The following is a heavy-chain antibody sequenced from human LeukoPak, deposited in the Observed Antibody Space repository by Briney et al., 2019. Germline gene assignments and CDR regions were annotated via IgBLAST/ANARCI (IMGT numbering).Heavy chain of an antibody. CDR2: ISGSGGST. CDR3: AKDIVVVPAANFDY. D-gene: IGHD2-2*01. V-gene: IGHV3-23*01. CDR1: GFTFSSYA. Sequence: PGGSLRLSCAASGFTFSSYAMSWVCQAPGKGLEWVSAISGSGGSTYYADSVKGRFTISRDNSKNTLYLQMNSLRAEDTAVYYCAKDIVVVPAANFDYWGQGTLVTVSS. J-gene: IGHJ4*02.